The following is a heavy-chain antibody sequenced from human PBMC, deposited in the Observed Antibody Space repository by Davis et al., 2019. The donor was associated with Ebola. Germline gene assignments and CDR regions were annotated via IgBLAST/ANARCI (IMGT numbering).Heavy chain of an antibody. J-gene: IGHJ6*02. V-gene: IGHV4-59*12. CDR2: IYYSGST. D-gene: IGHD2-15*01. CDR1: GGSISSYY. CDR3: AREQVVAGSYYYYYYGMDV. Sequence: SETLSLTCTVSGGSISSYYWSWIRQPPGKGLEWIGYIYYSGSTNYNPSLKSRVTISVDTSKNQFSLKLSSVTAADTAVYYCAREQVVAGSYYYYYYGMDVWGQGTTVTVSS.